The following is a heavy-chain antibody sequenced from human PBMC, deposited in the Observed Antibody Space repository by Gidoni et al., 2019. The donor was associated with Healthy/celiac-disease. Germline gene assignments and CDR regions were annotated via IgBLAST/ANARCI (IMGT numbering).Heavy chain of an antibody. CDR3: ARVKAVLIRKYYFDY. Sequence: QVQLQQWGAGLLMPSETLSLTCAVYGGSFRGYYWSWSRKPPGKGLEWIEEINHSGSTNYNPSLKSRVTISVDTSKNQFSLKLSSVTAADTAVYYCARVKAVLIRKYYFDYWGQGTLVTVSS. J-gene: IGHJ4*02. CDR2: INHSGST. D-gene: IGHD2-8*01. CDR1: GGSFRGYY. V-gene: IGHV4-34*01.